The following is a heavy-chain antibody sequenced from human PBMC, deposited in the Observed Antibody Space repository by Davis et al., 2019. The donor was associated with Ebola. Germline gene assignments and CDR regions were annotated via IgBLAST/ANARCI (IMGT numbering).Heavy chain of an antibody. CDR2: ISSGGSYT. Sequence: PGGSLRLSCAASGFTFSAYYMTWILQPPGQGLEWVSYISSGGSYTNYADSVRGRFTISRDNAKNSVSLQMNSLRAEDTAVYYCARQYSGYADFWGQGTLVSVSS. CDR3: ARQYSGYADF. J-gene: IGHJ4*02. CDR1: GFTFSAYY. V-gene: IGHV3-11*06. D-gene: IGHD5-12*01.